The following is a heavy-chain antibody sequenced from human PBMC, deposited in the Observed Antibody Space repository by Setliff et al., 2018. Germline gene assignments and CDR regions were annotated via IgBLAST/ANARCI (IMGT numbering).Heavy chain of an antibody. CDR1: GGSFTYYY. D-gene: IGHD6-6*01. Sequence: SETLSLTCAASGGSFTYYYWTWIRQPPGKGLEWIGEINHLGTTNYNPSLKNRVSMSIDTAKNQFSLTVPSVTAADTATYYCARGRNVAARLLDSWGQGTLVTVSS. CDR3: ARGRNVAARLLDS. V-gene: IGHV4-34*01. CDR2: INHLGTT. J-gene: IGHJ5*01.